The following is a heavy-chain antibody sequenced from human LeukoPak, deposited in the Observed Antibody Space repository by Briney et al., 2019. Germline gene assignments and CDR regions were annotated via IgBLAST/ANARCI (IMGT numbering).Heavy chain of an antibody. CDR3: ARGGSTGIYYYYYYMDA. V-gene: IGHV1-2*02. D-gene: IGHD1-26*01. J-gene: IGHJ6*03. CDR2: INPNSGGT. CDR1: GYTFTVYY. Sequence: VASVKVSFTASGYTFTVYYMHGVRQAPAQGLEGMGWINPNSGGTNYAQKFQGRVTMTRDTSISTAYMELSRLRSDDTAVYYCARGGSTGIYYYYYYMDAWGKGTTVTVSS.